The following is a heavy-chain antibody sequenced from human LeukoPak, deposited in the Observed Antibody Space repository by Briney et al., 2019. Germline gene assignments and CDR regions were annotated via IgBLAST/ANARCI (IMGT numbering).Heavy chain of an antibody. J-gene: IGHJ4*02. Sequence: PGGSLRLSCAASGFTFSSYGMHWVRQAPGKGLEWVAFIRYDGSNKYYADSVKGRFTISRDNSKNTLYLQMNSLRAEDTAVYYCAKSNDILAAAGHFDYWGQGTLVTVSS. D-gene: IGHD6-13*01. V-gene: IGHV3-30*02. CDR2: IRYDGSNK. CDR3: AKSNDILAAAGHFDY. CDR1: GFTFSSYG.